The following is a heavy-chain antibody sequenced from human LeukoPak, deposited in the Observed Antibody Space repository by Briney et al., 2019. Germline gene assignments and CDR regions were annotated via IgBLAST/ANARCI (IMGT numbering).Heavy chain of an antibody. CDR3: ARDLASSSGWEFDY. CDR1: GFTVSSNY. J-gene: IGHJ4*02. V-gene: IGHV3-53*01. D-gene: IGHD6-19*01. CDR2: IYGGGST. Sequence: PGGSLRLSCAASGFTVSSNYMNWVRQTPGEGLEWVSLIYGGGSTYYADSVKGRFTISRDNSKNTLYLQMNSLRAEDTAVYYCARDLASSSGWEFDYWGQGTLVTVSS.